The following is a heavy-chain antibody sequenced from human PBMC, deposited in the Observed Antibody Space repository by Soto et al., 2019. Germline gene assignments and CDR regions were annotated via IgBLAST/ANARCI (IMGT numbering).Heavy chain of an antibody. J-gene: IGHJ5*02. CDR2: IYYIGST. V-gene: IGHV4-31*03. D-gene: IGHD3-22*01. Sequence: SETLSLTCTVSGGSISSGGYYWSWIRHHPGNGLEWIGYIYYIGSTYYNPSLKSRVTISVDTSKNQFSLKLSSVTAADTAVYYCARAPSKDYYDSRVEWFDPWGQGPLVTV. CDR3: ARAPSKDYYDSRVEWFDP. CDR1: GGSISSGGYY.